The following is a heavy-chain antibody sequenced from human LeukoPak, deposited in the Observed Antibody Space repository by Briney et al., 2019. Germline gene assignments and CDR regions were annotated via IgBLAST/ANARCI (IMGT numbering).Heavy chain of an antibody. CDR2: TSSGSSYI. Sequence: GGSLRLSCAASGFTFSSYSMNWVRQAPGKGLEWVSSTSSGSSYIYYADSVKGRFTISRDNAKNSLYLQMNSLRAEDTAVYYCARGTFGELYFDYWGQGTLVTVSS. CDR3: ARGTFGELYFDY. J-gene: IGHJ4*02. CDR1: GFTFSSYS. V-gene: IGHV3-21*01. D-gene: IGHD3-10*01.